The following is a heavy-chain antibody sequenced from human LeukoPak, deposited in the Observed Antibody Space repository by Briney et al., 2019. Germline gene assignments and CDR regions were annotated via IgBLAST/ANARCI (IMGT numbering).Heavy chain of an antibody. Sequence: PGGSLRLSCAASGFTFSSYAMSWVRQAPGKGLEWVSLISDSGDSSSFADSVEGRFTTSRDNFRNTLDLQMSSLRAEDTAIYYCAKRGTTYFDYWGQGTLVTVSS. CDR1: GFTFSSYA. D-gene: IGHD1-7*01. CDR2: ISDSGDSS. J-gene: IGHJ4*02. CDR3: AKRGTTYFDY. V-gene: IGHV3-23*01.